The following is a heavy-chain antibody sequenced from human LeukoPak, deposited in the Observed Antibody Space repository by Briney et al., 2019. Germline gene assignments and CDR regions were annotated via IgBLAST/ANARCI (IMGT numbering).Heavy chain of an antibody. Sequence: GGSLRLSCAASGFTFSNYALNWVRQAPGKGLEWVSIISDSGDITDYADSVKGRLTISRDNSKNMLYLQMNSLRAEDTAVYFCTKKITMVRGINYGMDVWGQGTTVTVSS. D-gene: IGHD3-10*01. V-gene: IGHV3-23*01. CDR2: ISDSGDIT. CDR1: GFTFSNYA. J-gene: IGHJ6*02. CDR3: TKKITMVRGINYGMDV.